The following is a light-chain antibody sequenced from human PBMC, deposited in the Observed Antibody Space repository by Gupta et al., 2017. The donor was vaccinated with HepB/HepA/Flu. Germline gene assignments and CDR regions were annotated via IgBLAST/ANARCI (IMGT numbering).Light chain of an antibody. Sequence: EVVMTQSPLSLPVTLGQSASISCKSSQSLVHTDGNIFLNWFHQRPGQSPRRLIYKVSNRDSGVPDRFSGSGSDTDFTLKISRVEVEDVGVYYCMQGTFWRSFGQGTKVEI. CDR1: QSLVHTDGNIF. V-gene: IGKV2-30*02. CDR3: MQGTFWRS. CDR2: KVS. J-gene: IGKJ1*01.